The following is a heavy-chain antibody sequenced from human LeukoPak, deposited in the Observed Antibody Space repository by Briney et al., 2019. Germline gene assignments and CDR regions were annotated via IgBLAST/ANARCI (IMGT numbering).Heavy chain of an antibody. D-gene: IGHD4-11*01. V-gene: IGHV4-30-4*01. Sequence: SETLSLTCTVSGGSISSGDYYWSWIRQPPGKGLEWIGYIYYSGSTYYNPSLKSRVTISVDTSKNQFSLKLSSVTAADTAVYYCARDFYSDVYYFDYWGQGTLVTVSS. J-gene: IGHJ4*02. CDR2: IYYSGST. CDR3: ARDFYSDVYYFDY. CDR1: GGSISSGDYY.